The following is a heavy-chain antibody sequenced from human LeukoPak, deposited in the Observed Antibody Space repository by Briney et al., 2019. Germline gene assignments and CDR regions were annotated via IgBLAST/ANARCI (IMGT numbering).Heavy chain of an antibody. J-gene: IGHJ5*02. CDR3: ARGEWEVPTTS. D-gene: IGHD1-26*01. CDR2: INPKSGGT. V-gene: IGHV1-2*02. Sequence: ASVKVSCKASGYTFTGYYIHWVRQAPGQGLEWMGWINPKSGGTRYAQKFQGRVTMTRDTSVTTAYMQMSSLRSDDTAVYYCARGEWEVPTTSWGQGTLVTVSS. CDR1: GYTFTGYY.